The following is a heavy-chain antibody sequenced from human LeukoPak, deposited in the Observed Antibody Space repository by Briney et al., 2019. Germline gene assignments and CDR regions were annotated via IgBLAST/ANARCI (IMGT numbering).Heavy chain of an antibody. V-gene: IGHV3-23*01. CDR2: ISGSGGST. D-gene: IGHD2-21*02. CDR3: ARLLKAPFSDRLTYFDY. CDR1: GFTFSSYA. Sequence: GGSLRLSCAASGFTFSSYAMSWVRQAPGKGLEWVSAISGSGGSTYYADSVKGRFTISRDNSKNTLYLQMNSLRAEDTAVYYCARLLKAPFSDRLTYFDYWGQGTLVTVSS. J-gene: IGHJ4*02.